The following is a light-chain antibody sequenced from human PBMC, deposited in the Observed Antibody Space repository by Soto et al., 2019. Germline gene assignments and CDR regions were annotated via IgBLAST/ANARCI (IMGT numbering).Light chain of an antibody. Sequence: QSVLTQPASVSGSPGQSIAISCTGSSSDVGIYNYVSWYQQHPGKVPKLIIYEVSNRPSGVSNRFSGSKSGNTASLTISGLQAEDEADYYCSSYTTSSTRVFGGGTKLTVL. CDR3: SSYTTSSTRV. CDR2: EVS. J-gene: IGLJ3*02. V-gene: IGLV2-14*01. CDR1: SSDVGIYNY.